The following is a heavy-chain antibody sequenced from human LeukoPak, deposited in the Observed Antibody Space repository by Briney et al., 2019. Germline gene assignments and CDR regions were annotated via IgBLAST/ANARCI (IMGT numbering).Heavy chain of an antibody. CDR2: INPNSGGT. D-gene: IGHD2-15*01. CDR1: GYTFTGYY. Sequence: GASVKVSCKASGYTFTGYYVDWVRQAPGQGIEWMGWINPNSGGTNYAQKFQGRVTMTRDTSISTACMELSRLRSDDTAVYYCAKEGGYCSSGTCYPWWFDPWGQGTLVTVSS. J-gene: IGHJ5*02. V-gene: IGHV1-2*02. CDR3: AKEGGYCSSGTCYPWWFDP.